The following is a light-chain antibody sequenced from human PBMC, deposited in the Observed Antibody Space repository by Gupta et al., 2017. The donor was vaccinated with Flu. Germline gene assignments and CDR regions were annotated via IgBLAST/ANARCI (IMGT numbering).Light chain of an antibody. V-gene: IGLV2-8*01. Sequence: QSALTQPPSASGSPGQTVTISCTGTNSDVGGSNYVSWYQQHPGKAPKVLISEVTKRPSGAPDRFSGSTSGNAASPTVSAHPAEEEADYCCSSTAAGASYVFGTGTKVTVL. CDR1: NSDVGGSNY. J-gene: IGLJ1*01. CDR3: SSTAAGASYV. CDR2: EVT.